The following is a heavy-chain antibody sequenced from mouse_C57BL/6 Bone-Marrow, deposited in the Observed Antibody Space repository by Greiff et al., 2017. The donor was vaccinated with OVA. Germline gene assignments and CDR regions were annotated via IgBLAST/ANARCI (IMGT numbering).Heavy chain of an antibody. J-gene: IGHJ3*01. Sequence: QVQLQQPGAELVKPGASVKMSCKASGYTFTSYWITWVKQRPGQGLEWIGDIYPGNSDTSYNQKFKGKAKLTAVTSASTAYMELSSLTNEDSAVYYCTWDGYYSAWFAYWGQGTLVTVSA. CDR2: IYPGNSDT. V-gene: IGHV1-55*01. CDR1: GYTFTSYW. CDR3: TWDGYYSAWFAY. D-gene: IGHD2-3*01.